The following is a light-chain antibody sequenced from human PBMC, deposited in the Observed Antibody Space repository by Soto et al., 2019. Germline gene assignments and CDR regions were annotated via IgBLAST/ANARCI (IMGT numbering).Light chain of an antibody. Sequence: QSVLTQPPSVSEAPGQRVTISCTGSSSNIGAGYEAHWYQQVPGTAPKLLIYENNNRPSGVPDRFSGSKSGTSASLAITGRQAEDEAEYYCQSYDSSLSGYVVGTGTKLTVL. J-gene: IGLJ1*01. CDR3: QSYDSSLSGYV. CDR2: ENN. CDR1: SSNIGAGYE. V-gene: IGLV1-40*01.